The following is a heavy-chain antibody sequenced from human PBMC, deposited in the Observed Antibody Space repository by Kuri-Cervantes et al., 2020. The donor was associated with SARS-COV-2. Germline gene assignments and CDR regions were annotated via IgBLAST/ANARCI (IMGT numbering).Heavy chain of an antibody. CDR2: IKQDGSGK. D-gene: IGHD2-8*02. CDR1: GFTFSSYW. Sequence: GESLKISCAASGFTFSSYWMSWVRQAPGKGLEWVANIKQDGSGKYYVDSVKGRFTISRDKAKNSLYLQMNSMRAEDTAVYYCARDTGGTMIYYYNYFGMDVWGQGTTVTVSS. V-gene: IGHV3-7*01. CDR3: ARDTGGTMIYYYNYFGMDV. J-gene: IGHJ6*02.